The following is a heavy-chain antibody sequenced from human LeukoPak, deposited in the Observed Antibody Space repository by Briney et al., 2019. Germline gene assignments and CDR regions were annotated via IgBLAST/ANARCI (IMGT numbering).Heavy chain of an antibody. V-gene: IGHV3-23*01. Sequence: QTGGSLRLSCAASGFTFSSYAMSWVRQAPGKGLEWVSGISGSGGSTYYADSVKGRFTISRDNSKNALYLQMNSLRAEDTAVYYCAKTVTHYYDSSGYPDYWGQGTLVTVSS. J-gene: IGHJ4*02. D-gene: IGHD3-22*01. CDR3: AKTVTHYYDSSGYPDY. CDR2: ISGSGGST. CDR1: GFTFSSYA.